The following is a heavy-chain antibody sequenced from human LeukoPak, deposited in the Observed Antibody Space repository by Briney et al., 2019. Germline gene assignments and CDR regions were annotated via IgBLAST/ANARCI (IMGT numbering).Heavy chain of an antibody. V-gene: IGHV3-23*01. CDR3: AKAEGSYKTLIDY. J-gene: IGHJ4*02. Sequence: GGSLRLSCAASGFTFTICAMNWVRQAPGKGLEWVSGISGSGSSTYYADSVKGRFTISRDSSENTVYLQMSSLRAEDTAVYYCAKAEGSYKTLIDYWGQGTLVTVSS. D-gene: IGHD3-10*01. CDR1: GFTFTICA. CDR2: ISGSGSST.